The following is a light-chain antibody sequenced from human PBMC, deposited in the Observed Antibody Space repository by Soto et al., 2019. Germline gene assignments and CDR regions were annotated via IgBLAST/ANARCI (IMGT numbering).Light chain of an antibody. V-gene: IGKV1-5*03. Sequence: DTQMTQSPSTLSAAVGDRVPITCRASQSISSWLAWYQQKPGKAPKLLIYKASSLESGVPSRFSGSGSGTEFTLTISSLQPDDFATYYCQHYNSYSEAFGQGTKVDIK. CDR1: QSISSW. J-gene: IGKJ1*01. CDR3: QHYNSYSEA. CDR2: KAS.